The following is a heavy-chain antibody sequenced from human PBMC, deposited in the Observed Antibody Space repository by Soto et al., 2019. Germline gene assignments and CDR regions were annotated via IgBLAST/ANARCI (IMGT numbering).Heavy chain of an antibody. Sequence: SETLSLTCAVYGGSFIGYYCIWIRHPPFKGLEWIGEINHSGSTNYNPSLKSRVTISVDTSKNQFSLKLSSVTAADTAVYYCARGKTIFGVVILYGMDVWGQGTTVTVS. J-gene: IGHJ6*02. V-gene: IGHV4-34*01. D-gene: IGHD3-3*01. CDR2: INHSGST. CDR1: GGSFIGYY. CDR3: ARGKTIFGVVILYGMDV.